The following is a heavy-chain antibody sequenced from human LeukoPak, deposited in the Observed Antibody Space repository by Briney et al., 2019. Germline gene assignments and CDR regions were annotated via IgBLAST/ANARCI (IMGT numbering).Heavy chain of an antibody. Sequence: PGGSLRLSCAASGLTFSNYGMHWVRQVPGKGLEWVTFIRYDGSNKFYVDSVKGRFTISRDNSKNTLYLQMNSLRPEDTAVYYCAKAGYCSSTTCPDSYYMDVGGKGTTVTV. J-gene: IGHJ6*03. CDR1: GLTFSNYG. CDR3: AKAGYCSSTTCPDSYYMDV. V-gene: IGHV3-30*02. CDR2: IRYDGSNK. D-gene: IGHD2-2*01.